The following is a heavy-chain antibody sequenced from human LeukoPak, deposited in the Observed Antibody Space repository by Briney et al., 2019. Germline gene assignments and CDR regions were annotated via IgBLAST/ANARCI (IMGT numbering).Heavy chain of an antibody. J-gene: IGHJ3*02. D-gene: IGHD1-26*01. Sequence: ASVKVSRKASGYTFTGYYMHWVRQAPGQGLEWMGWVNPNSGGTNYAQKFQGRVTMTRDTSISTAYMELSRLRSDDTAVYYCARMGSGSYYDAFDIWGQGTMVTVSS. CDR1: GYTFTGYY. CDR2: VNPNSGGT. V-gene: IGHV1-2*02. CDR3: ARMGSGSYYDAFDI.